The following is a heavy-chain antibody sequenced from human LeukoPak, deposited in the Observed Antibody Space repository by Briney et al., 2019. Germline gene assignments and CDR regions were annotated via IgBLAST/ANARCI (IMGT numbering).Heavy chain of an antibody. D-gene: IGHD2-15*01. Sequence: PSETLSLTCIVSGGSISPYYWSWIRQPPGSGLEWIAYIYYSGSTSYNPSLKSRVAISVDTSNNEVSLKLSSVTAADTAVYYCARHGYCSGGSCYWDYWGQGTLSPSPQ. CDR3: ARHGYCSGGSCYWDY. CDR1: GGSISPYY. V-gene: IGHV4-59*08. J-gene: IGHJ4*02. CDR2: IYYSGST.